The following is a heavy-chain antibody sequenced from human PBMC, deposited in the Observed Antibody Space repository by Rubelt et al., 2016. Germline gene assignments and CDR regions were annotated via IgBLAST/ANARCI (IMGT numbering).Heavy chain of an antibody. Sequence: EVKKPGASVQVSCKASGYTFTTSGISWVRQVPGQGLEWIGRISAYNGNTDYEQKLQGRVTMTTDTSTSTAYMELRSLRSDDTAVYYCAREAVWELPTYCYYGMDVWGQGTTVTVSS. CDR3: AREAVWELPTYCYYGMDV. J-gene: IGHJ6*02. V-gene: IGHV1-18*01. D-gene: IGHD1-26*01. CDR2: ISAYNGNT. CDR1: GYTFTTSG.